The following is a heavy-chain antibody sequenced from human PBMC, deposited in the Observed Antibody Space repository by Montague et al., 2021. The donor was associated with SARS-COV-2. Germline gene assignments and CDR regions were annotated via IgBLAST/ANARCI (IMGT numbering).Heavy chain of an antibody. CDR3: VRDRWPYYFDY. CDR1: GFIFSNSG. Sequence: SLRLSCPASGFIFSNSGMNWVRQAPGKGLEWISYILGSGSTKYNXXSLEGRFTISRDNAKNSLYLQMNSLRDEDTAVYYCVRDRWPYYFDYWGQGTLVTVSS. V-gene: IGHV3-48*02. D-gene: IGHD5-24*01. CDR2: ILGSGSTK. J-gene: IGHJ4*02.